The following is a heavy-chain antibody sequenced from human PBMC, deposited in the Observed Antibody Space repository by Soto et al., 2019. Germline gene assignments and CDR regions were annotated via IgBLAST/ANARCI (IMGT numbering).Heavy chain of an antibody. V-gene: IGHV1-2*04. CDR3: AFSSSWYDARRPSFDY. J-gene: IGHJ4*02. CDR1: GYTFTGYY. D-gene: IGHD6-13*01. CDR2: INPNSGGT. Sequence: ASVKVSCKASGYTFTGYYMHLVRQAPGQGLEWMGWINPNSGGTNYAQKFQGWVTMTRDTSISTAYMELSRLRSDDTAVYYCAFSSSWYDARRPSFDYWGQGTLVTVSS.